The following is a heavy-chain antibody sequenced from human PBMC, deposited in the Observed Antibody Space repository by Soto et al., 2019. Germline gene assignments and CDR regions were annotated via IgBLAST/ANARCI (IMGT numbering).Heavy chain of an antibody. CDR1: GFTFSNYW. D-gene: IGHD6-25*01. Sequence: EVQLVESGGGLVQPGGSLRLSCAASGFTFSNYWMSWVRQAPGKGLEVVANMKQDGSEKYFVDSVKGRFTISRDNAKNSLYLQMNSLRAEDTAVYYCVSQGRLPDAFDTWGQGTIVTVPS. CDR3: VSQGRLPDAFDT. CDR2: MKQDGSEK. J-gene: IGHJ3*02. V-gene: IGHV3-7*01.